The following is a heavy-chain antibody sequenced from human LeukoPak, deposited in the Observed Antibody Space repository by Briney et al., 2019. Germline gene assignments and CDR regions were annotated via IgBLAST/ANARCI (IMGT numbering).Heavy chain of an antibody. CDR1: GFTSRSYE. Sequence: GGSLRLSCEDSGFTSRSYEMNWVRQAPGKGLEWISYITGSGDTIYYADSVKGRFTISRDNAKNSLFLQMNSLTADDTAVYYCARERTTIVSGTTIGAYWGQGTLVTVSS. CDR3: ARERTTIVSGTTIGAY. CDR2: ITGSGDTI. J-gene: IGHJ4*02. V-gene: IGHV3-48*03. D-gene: IGHD2/OR15-2a*01.